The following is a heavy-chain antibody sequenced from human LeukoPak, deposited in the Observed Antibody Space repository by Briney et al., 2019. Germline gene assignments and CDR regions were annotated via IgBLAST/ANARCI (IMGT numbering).Heavy chain of an antibody. Sequence: GGSLRLSCAASGFTFSRSGMHWVRQAPGKGLEWVAMIRYDDERNKDDADSVKGRFIISRDNAKNTLYLQMNSLRAEDTANYYCARRARDFGDSHAFDVWGQGTMVTVSS. J-gene: IGHJ3*01. CDR1: GFTFSRSG. CDR3: ARRARDFGDSHAFDV. V-gene: IGHV3-33*01. D-gene: IGHD4-17*01. CDR2: IRYDDERNK.